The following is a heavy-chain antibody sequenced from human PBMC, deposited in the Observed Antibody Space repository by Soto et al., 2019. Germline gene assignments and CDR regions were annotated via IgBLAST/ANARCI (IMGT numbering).Heavy chain of an antibody. V-gene: IGHV3-21*01. D-gene: IGHD3-3*01. CDR1: GFTFSSYS. Sequence: GGSLRLSCAASGFTFSSYSMNWVRQAPGKGLEWVSSISSSSSYIYYADSVKGRFTISRDKAKNSLYLQMNSLRAEDTAVYYCAREPHTIFGVVIAQRGRPSYYYGMDVWGQGTTVTVSS. CDR3: AREPHTIFGVVIAQRGRPSYYYGMDV. J-gene: IGHJ6*02. CDR2: ISSSSSYI.